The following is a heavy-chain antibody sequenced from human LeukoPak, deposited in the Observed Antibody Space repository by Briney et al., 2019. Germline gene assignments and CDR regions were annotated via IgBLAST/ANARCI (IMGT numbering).Heavy chain of an antibody. CDR3: ARDPKDYYDSSGYYEDY. J-gene: IGHJ4*02. Sequence: SVKVSCKASGGTFSSYTISWVRQASGQGLEWMGKIIPILGIANYAQKFQGRVTITADKSTSTAYMELSSLRSEDTAVYYCARDPKDYYDSSGYYEDYWGQGTLVTVSS. V-gene: IGHV1-69*04. D-gene: IGHD3-22*01. CDR1: GGTFSSYT. CDR2: IIPILGIA.